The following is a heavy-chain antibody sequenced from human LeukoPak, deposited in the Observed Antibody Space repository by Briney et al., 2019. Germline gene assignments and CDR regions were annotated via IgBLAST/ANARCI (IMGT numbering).Heavy chain of an antibody. D-gene: IGHD1/OR15-1a*01. J-gene: IGHJ5*02. CDR1: GRSISRYY. Sequence: SDTVALPCSVCGRSISRYYGRWLRQPPGKGLEWVGYIYYSGSTNYNPSLKSRVTISVDTSRNQFSRKLTSVTAADTAVYYCAKSIIATGSKFDNWGQGSLVTASS. CDR3: AKSIIATGSKFDN. V-gene: IGHV4-59*08. CDR2: IYYSGST.